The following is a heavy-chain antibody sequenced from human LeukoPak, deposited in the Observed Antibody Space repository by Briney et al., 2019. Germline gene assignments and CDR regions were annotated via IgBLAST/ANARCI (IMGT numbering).Heavy chain of an antibody. CDR2: ISAYNGNT. CDR3: ARSDGYNYGLAFDI. Sequence: ASVKVSCKASGYTFTSYGISWVRQAPGQGLEWMGWISAYNGNTNYAQKLQGRVTMTIDTSTSTAYMELRSLRSDDTAVYYCARSDGYNYGLAFDIWGQGTMVTVSS. V-gene: IGHV1-18*01. CDR1: GYTFTSYG. D-gene: IGHD5-24*01. J-gene: IGHJ3*02.